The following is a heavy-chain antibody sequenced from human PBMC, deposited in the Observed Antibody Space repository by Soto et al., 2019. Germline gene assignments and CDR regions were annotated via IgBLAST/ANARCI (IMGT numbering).Heavy chain of an antibody. CDR2: IIPFFGTP. V-gene: IGHV1-69*06. D-gene: IGHD5-18*01. J-gene: IGHJ5*02. CDR1: GATFSSYA. Sequence: QVLLVQSGAEVKKPGSSVKVSCKLSGATFSSYAMSWVRQAPGQGLEWIGGIIPFFGTPNYAQKFQGRVTITADTSTATSYMELSSLRSDDTAVYYCAGASDSTWYNWLDPWGQGTLVTVSS. CDR3: AGASDSTWYNWLDP.